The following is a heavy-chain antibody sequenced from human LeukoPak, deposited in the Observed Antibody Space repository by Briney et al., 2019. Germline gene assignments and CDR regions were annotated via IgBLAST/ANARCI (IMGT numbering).Heavy chain of an antibody. Sequence: PGGSLRLSCAASGFTLDDYGMSWVRQAPGKGLEWVSGINWNGGSTGYADSVKGRFTISRDNAKNSLYLQMNSLRAEDTALYYCARDKGIAAAGTDYWGQGTLVTVSS. CDR1: GFTLDDYG. CDR2: INWNGGST. CDR3: ARDKGIAAAGTDY. V-gene: IGHV3-20*04. J-gene: IGHJ4*02. D-gene: IGHD6-13*01.